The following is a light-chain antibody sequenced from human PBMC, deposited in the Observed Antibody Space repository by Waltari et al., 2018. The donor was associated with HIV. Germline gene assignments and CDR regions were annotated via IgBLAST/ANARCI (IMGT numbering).Light chain of an antibody. CDR2: SND. CDR3: TTWDSGVIAWV. V-gene: IGLV1-47*02. Sequence: QSVLTQPPSASGTPGQRVTISCSGSSSNIGSDFVYWYQQLPGTAPKLLIYSNDQGPSGVPDRFAGSKSGTSASLAISGLRSEDEAGYDWTTWDSGVIAWVFGGGTKLTVL. CDR1: SSNIGSDF. J-gene: IGLJ3*02.